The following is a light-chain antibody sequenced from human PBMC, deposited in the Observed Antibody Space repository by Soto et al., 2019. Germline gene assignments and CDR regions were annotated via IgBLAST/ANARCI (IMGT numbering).Light chain of an antibody. CDR1: QTVRNNY. V-gene: IGKV3-20*01. J-gene: IGKJ4*01. Sequence: EFVLTQSPGTLSLSPGERATLSCRASQTVRNNYLAWYQQKPGQAPRLLIYDASSRDTGIPDRFSGGGSGTDFTLTNSRLEPEDFAVYYCQEFSSYPLTFGGGTKVEIK. CDR3: QEFSSYPLT. CDR2: DAS.